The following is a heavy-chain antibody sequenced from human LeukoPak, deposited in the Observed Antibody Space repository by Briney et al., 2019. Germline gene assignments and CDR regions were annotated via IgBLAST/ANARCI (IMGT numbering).Heavy chain of an antibody. J-gene: IGHJ4*02. CDR2: FHTSGSS. D-gene: IGHD6-13*01. Sequence: SETLSLTCTVAGDSISSYYWNWIRQPAGKGLEWIGRFHTSGSSNYNPSLKSRLTMSIDTSKNQFSLKLTSVTAADTAVYYCARHVTATGSADYWGQGTLVTVSS. V-gene: IGHV4-4*07. CDR3: ARHVTATGSADY. CDR1: GDSISSYY.